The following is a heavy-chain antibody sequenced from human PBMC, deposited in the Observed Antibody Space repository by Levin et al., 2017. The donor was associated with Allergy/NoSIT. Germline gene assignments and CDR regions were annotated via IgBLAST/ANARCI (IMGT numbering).Heavy chain of an antibody. J-gene: IGHJ4*02. V-gene: IGHV4-61*02. CDR2: IYSSGSA. CDR3: ARAEVGSER. D-gene: IGHD3-10*01. CDR1: GGSISSGSYY. Sequence: PSETLSLTCKVSGGSISSGSYYWSWIRQPAAKGLEWIGRIYSSGSANYNPSLKSRVTISVDTSKNQFSLKLSSVTAADTAVYYCARAEVGSERWSQGTLVTVSS.